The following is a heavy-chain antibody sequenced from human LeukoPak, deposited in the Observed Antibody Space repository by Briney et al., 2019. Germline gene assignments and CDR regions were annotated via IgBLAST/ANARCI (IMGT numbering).Heavy chain of an antibody. V-gene: IGHV3-66*01. CDR3: AKGSYGDYDY. CDR1: GFTVSNNY. Sequence: GGSLRLSCAVSGFTVSNNYMSWVRQAPGKGLEWVSVIYSTGGIHYADSVKGRFTISRDSSKNTLFLQMSNLRAEDTAVYYCAKGSYGDYDYWGQGTLVTVSS. J-gene: IGHJ4*02. D-gene: IGHD4-17*01. CDR2: IYSTGGI.